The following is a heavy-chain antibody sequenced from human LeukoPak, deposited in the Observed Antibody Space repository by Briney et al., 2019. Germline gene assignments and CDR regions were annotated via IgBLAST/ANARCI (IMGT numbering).Heavy chain of an antibody. Sequence: GESLKISCKGSGYRFTTYWIGWVRQIPGKGLECMGIIYPGDSDTRYSPSFQGQVTISADKSFSTAYLQWSSLKASDTAMYYCARHETGPYFDYWGQGTLVTVSS. CDR1: GYRFTTYW. CDR3: ARHETGPYFDY. D-gene: IGHD3-9*01. J-gene: IGHJ4*02. CDR2: IYPGDSDT. V-gene: IGHV5-51*01.